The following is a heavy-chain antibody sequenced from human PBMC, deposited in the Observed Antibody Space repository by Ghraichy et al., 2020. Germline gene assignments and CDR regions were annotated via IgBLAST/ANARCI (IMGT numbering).Heavy chain of an antibody. CDR1: GFTFSRHG. CDR3: AKNSGNYDVYYYYYMDV. V-gene: IGHV3-30*02. J-gene: IGHJ6*03. Sequence: GESLNISCAASGFTFSRHGMYWVRQAPGKGLEWLTFIRYDGTKEYYADSVKGRFTISRDNSRNTLYLQMNSLRPEDTAVYFCAKNSGNYDVYYYYYMDVWGNGTAVAVSS. D-gene: IGHD1-26*01. CDR2: IRYDGTKE.